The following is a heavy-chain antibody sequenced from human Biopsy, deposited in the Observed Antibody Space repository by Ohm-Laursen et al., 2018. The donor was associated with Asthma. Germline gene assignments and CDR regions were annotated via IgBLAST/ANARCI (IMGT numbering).Heavy chain of an antibody. CDR2: IYYSGTT. Sequence: GTLSFTCSLSSGSGGYMRSGNYYWGWVRQPPGKVLEWIGSIYYSGTTYYNPSLESRLTVSADTSKNQFSMKLPSVTAADTAVYYCVRGSSSWHHGPFHYYYGLDVWGQGTTATVSS. V-gene: IGHV4-39*01. CDR1: SGSGGYMRSGNYY. CDR3: VRGSSSWHHGPFHYYYGLDV. D-gene: IGHD6-13*01. J-gene: IGHJ6*02.